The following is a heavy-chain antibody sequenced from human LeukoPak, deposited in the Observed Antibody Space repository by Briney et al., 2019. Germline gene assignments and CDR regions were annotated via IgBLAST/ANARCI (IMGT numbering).Heavy chain of an antibody. CDR3: AKWGDYDILTGYYDSDY. D-gene: IGHD3-9*01. V-gene: IGHV3-30*18. J-gene: IGHJ4*02. CDR1: GFTFSSYG. Sequence: GGPLRLSCVASGFTFSSYGMHWVRQAPGKGLEWVAVISHDGRAKYYADSVKGRFTISRDNPKNTLYLQMNSLRAEDTAVYYCAKWGDYDILTGYYDSDYWGQGTLVTVSS. CDR2: ISHDGRAK.